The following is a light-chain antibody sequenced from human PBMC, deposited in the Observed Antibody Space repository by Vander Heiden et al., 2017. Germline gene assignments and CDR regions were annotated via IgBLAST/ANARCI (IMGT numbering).Light chain of an antibody. CDR2: RNT. CDR1: SSNTGSNY. CDR3: ATWDDTFNGVV. V-gene: IGLV1-47*01. Sequence: QSVLTQPPSASGTPGQRVTISCSGSSSNTGSNYVYWYQQIPGTAPKLLIYRNTERPSGVPDRFSGSKSGTSASLAIGGLRSEDEADYFCATWDDTFNGVVFGGGTKLTVL. J-gene: IGLJ2*01.